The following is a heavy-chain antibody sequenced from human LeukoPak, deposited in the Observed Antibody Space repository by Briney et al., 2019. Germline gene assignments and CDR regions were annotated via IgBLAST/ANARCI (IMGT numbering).Heavy chain of an antibody. J-gene: IGHJ4*02. Sequence: PGRSLRLSCAASGFTFSSYVMHWVRQAPGKGLEWVAVISYDGSNKYYADSVKGRFTISRDNSKNTLYLQMNSLRAEDTAVYYCARVSSSGWYPDYWGQGTLVTVSS. D-gene: IGHD6-19*01. V-gene: IGHV3-30*04. CDR3: ARVSSSGWYPDY. CDR2: ISYDGSNK. CDR1: GFTFSSYV.